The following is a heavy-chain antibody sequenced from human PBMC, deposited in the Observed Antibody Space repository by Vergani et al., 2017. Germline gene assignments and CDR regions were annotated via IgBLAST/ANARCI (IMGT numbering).Heavy chain of an antibody. CDR1: GFTFSSYA. D-gene: IGHD6-19*01. Sequence: EVQLLESGGGLVQPGGSLRLSCAASGFTFSSYAMSWVRQAPGKGLEWVSAISGSGGTTYYADSVKGRFTISRDNSKNTLSLQMNSLRAEDAAVYYCAKPRYSSGWGDVWGQGTTVTVSS. CDR2: ISGSGGTT. CDR3: AKPRYSSGWGDV. J-gene: IGHJ6*02. V-gene: IGHV3-23*01.